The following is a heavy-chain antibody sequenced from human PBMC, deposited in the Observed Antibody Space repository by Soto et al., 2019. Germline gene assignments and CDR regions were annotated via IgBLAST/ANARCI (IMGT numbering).Heavy chain of an antibody. CDR3: AMVDVYVPASPQDV. D-gene: IGHD3-16*01. CDR1: GYRFTSSG. J-gene: IGHJ6*02. Sequence: QVQLVQSGAEVKNRGASVKVSCKAFGYRFTSSGIGWARQAPGQGLGWMGWINAYNGNTNYAQNLQGRVTLTTDTSTSTAYMELRSLRSNDTAVYYCAMVDVYVPASPQDVWGRGTTVTVSS. CDR2: INAYNGNT. V-gene: IGHV1-18*01.